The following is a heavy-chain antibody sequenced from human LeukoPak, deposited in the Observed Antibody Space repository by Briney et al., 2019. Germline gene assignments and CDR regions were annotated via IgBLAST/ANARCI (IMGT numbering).Heavy chain of an antibody. V-gene: IGHV3-30*03. CDR2: ISYDGSNK. D-gene: IGHD1-26*01. Sequence: GGSLRLSCAAFGFTFSSYGMHWVRQAPGKGLEWVAVISYDGSNKYYADSVKGRFTISRDNSKNTLYLQMNSLRAEDTAVYYCARDTAHSGSYYNYYYGMDVWGQGTTVTVSS. CDR1: GFTFSSYG. CDR3: ARDTAHSGSYYNYYYGMDV. J-gene: IGHJ6*02.